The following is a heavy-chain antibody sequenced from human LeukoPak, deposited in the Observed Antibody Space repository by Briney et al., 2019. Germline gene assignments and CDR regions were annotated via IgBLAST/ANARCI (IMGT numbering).Heavy chain of an antibody. V-gene: IGHV3-21*01. J-gene: IGHJ4*02. CDR1: GFTFSSYS. CDR2: ISSSSSYI. D-gene: IGHD5-24*01. Sequence: PGGSLRLSCAASGFTFSSYSMNWVRQAPGKGLEWVTSISSSSSYIYYAESVKGRFTISRDNVKNSLYLQMNSLRAEDTAVYYCARDLEMATARGYFDYWGQGTLVTVSS. CDR3: ARDLEMATARGYFDY.